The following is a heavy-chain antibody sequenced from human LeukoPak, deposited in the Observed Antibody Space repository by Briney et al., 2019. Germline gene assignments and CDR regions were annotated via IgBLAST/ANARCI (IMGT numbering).Heavy chain of an antibody. Sequence: GGSLRLSCAASGFTFSSYGMSWVRQAPGKGLEWVSAISGSGGSTYYADSVKGRFTISRDNAKNSLYLQMNSLRAEDTAVYYCAHGSMYQLDYWGQGTLVTVSS. D-gene: IGHD2-2*01. CDR2: ISGSGGST. J-gene: IGHJ4*02. CDR3: AHGSMYQLDY. V-gene: IGHV3-23*01. CDR1: GFTFSSYG.